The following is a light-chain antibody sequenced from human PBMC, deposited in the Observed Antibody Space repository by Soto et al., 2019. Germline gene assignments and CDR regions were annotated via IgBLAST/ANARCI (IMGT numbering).Light chain of an antibody. CDR1: QSVSSSY. V-gene: IGKV3-20*01. J-gene: IGKJ5*01. CDR3: QQYNNWPPIT. CDR2: GAS. Sequence: ETVLTQSPGTLSLSPGERAPLSCRASQSVSSSYLAWYQQKPGQAPRLLIYGASSRATGIPDRFSGSGSGTDFTLTISRLEPEDFAVYYCQQYNNWPPITFGQGTRLEIK.